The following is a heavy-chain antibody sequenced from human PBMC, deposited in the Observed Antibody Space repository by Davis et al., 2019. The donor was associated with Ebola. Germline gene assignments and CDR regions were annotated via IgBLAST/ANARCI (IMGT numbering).Heavy chain of an antibody. D-gene: IGHD2-21*02. CDR1: GFTFSSYW. CDR3: ARDRRAGVSMT. J-gene: IGHJ4*02. V-gene: IGHV3-7*01. CDR2: IKQDGSEK. Sequence: GESLKISCAASGFTFSSYWMSWVRQAPGKGLEWVANIKQDGSEKYYVDSVKARFTISRDNAKNSLYLQMNSLRAEDTAVYYCARDRRAGVSMTWGQGTLVTVSS.